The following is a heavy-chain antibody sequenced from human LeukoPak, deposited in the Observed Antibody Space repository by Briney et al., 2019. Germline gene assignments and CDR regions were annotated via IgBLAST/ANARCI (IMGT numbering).Heavy chain of an antibody. CDR2: ISYDGSNK. V-gene: IGHV3-30*03. J-gene: IGHJ4*02. CDR3: ARVYCGGDCYVGGYFDY. D-gene: IGHD2-21*02. Sequence: GGSLRLSCAASGFTFSSYGMHWVRQAPGKGLEWVAVISYDGSNKYYADSVKGRFTISRDNSKNTLYLQMNSLRAEDTAVYYCARVYCGGDCYVGGYFDYWGQGTLVTVSS. CDR1: GFTFSSYG.